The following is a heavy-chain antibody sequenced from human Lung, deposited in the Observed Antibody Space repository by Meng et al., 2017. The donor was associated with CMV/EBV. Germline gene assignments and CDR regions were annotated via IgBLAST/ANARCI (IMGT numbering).Heavy chain of an antibody. CDR1: GFTFSSYS. Sequence: GESLKISCAASGFTFSSYSMNWVRQAPGKGLEWVSSISSSSSYIYYADSVKGRFTISRDNAKNSLYLQMNSLRAEDTAVYYCARAMGRYCTNGVCSNYYYYYGMDVWXQGTXVTV. CDR2: ISSSSSYI. J-gene: IGHJ6*02. CDR3: ARAMGRYCTNGVCSNYYYYYGMDV. D-gene: IGHD2-8*01. V-gene: IGHV3-21*01.